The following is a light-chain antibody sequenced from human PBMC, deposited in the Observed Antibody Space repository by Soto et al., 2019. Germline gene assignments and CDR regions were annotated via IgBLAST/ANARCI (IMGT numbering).Light chain of an antibody. CDR2: DAL. Sequence: IVLTQSPATLSVSPGERATLSCRASQSVSDYLAWYQQKPGQAPRLLIYDALYRPTGIPGRFSASGSGTDFILPINSLEPEDFAFYYCQHNGSFGKGTRREIK. J-gene: IGKJ5*01. CDR1: QSVSDY. V-gene: IGKV3-11*01. CDR3: QHNGS.